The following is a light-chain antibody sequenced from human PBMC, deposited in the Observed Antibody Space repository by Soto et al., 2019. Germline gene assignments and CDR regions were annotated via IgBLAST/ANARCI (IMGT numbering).Light chain of an antibody. Sequence: ETAMRQSPATMSVSPGERAALSCRASESVSNNLAWYQQKPGQAPRLLIYHAITRATGIPARFSGSGSGTELTLTISSLQSEDFAVYYCQQYNQWPLTFGGGTKVEI. CDR1: ESVSNN. V-gene: IGKV3-15*01. J-gene: IGKJ4*01. CDR2: HAI. CDR3: QQYNQWPLT.